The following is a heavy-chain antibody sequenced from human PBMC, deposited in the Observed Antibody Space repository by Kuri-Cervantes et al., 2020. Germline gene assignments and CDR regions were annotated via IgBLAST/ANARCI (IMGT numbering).Heavy chain of an antibody. Sequence: GGSLRLSCAASGFTFSNYWMSWVRQVPGKGLQWVANINQEGTEKYYVDSVKGPITISRDNAKSSLYLEMSSLRVEDTAVYYCARDQGIPAAASDDDWFDPWGQGTLVTVSS. CDR3: ARDQGIPAAASDDDWFDP. J-gene: IGHJ5*02. CDR2: INQEGTEK. CDR1: GFTFSNYW. D-gene: IGHD2-2*01. V-gene: IGHV3-7*01.